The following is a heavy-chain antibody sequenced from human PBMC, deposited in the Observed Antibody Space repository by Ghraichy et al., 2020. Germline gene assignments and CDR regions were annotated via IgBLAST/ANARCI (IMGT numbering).Heavy chain of an antibody. CDR1: GFTFSSFA. D-gene: IGHD4/OR15-4a*01. Sequence: GESLNISCAASGFTFSSFAMSWVRQAPGKGLEWVSATIDTGANTFYADSVKGRFTISRDNSKNTLYLQMNSLRGEDTAVYYCAKMAGHPNYDYYMDVWGKGTAVTVSS. CDR2: TIDTGANT. J-gene: IGHJ6*03. CDR3: AKMAGHPNYDYYMDV. V-gene: IGHV3-23*01.